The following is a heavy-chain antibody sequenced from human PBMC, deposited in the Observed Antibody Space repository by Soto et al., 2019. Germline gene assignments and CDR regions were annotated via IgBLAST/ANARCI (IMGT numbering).Heavy chain of an antibody. CDR2: IYYSGST. CDR1: GASVSTGAYY. CDR3: ARLNYYDSSDWFDP. D-gene: IGHD3-22*01. V-gene: IGHV4-39*01. J-gene: IGHJ5*02. Sequence: ASETLSLTCTVSGASVSTGAYYWGWIRQPPGKGLEWIGSIYYSGSTYYNPSLKSRVTISVDTSKNQFSLKLSSVTAADTAVYYCARLNYYDSSDWFDPWGQGTLVTVSS.